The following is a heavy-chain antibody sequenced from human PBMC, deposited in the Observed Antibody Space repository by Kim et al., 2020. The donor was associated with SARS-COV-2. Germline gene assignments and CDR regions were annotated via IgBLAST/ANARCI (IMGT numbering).Heavy chain of an antibody. Sequence: SETLSLTCSVSGVSVVSDSYFWAWIRQHPRKGLEWIGNIKSTGTMYYNPSLKSRISISLDTSQNHVSLKVTSVTAADTATYFCASSHDYGLGTHRAYDKWGQGTHVTVSS. CDR2: IKSTGTM. CDR1: GVSVVSDSYF. J-gene: IGHJ4*02. V-gene: IGHV4-31*03. CDR3: ASSHDYGLGTHRAYDK. D-gene: IGHD3-10*01.